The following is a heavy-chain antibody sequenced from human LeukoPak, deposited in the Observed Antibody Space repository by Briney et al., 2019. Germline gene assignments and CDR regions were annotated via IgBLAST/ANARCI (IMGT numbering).Heavy chain of an antibody. V-gene: IGHV1-69*04. CDR1: GGTFSSYA. CDR3: ASTTVTTTLRYYDHRGSMDV. D-gene: IGHD4-17*01. CDR2: IIPILGTA. Sequence: SVKVSCKASGGTFSSYAISWVRQAPGQGLEWMGRIIPILGTATYAQKFQGRVTITADKSTSTAYMELSSLRSEDTAVYYCASTTVTTTLRYYDHRGSMDVWGQGTTVTVSS. J-gene: IGHJ6*02.